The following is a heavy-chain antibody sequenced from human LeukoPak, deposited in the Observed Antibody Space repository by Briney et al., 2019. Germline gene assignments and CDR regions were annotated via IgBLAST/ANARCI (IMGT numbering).Heavy chain of an antibody. CDR2: IYYSGST. V-gene: IGHV4-59*01. Sequence: SETLSLTCTASGGSISSYYWSWIRQPPGKGLEWIGYIYYSGSTNYNPSLKSRVTISVDTSKNQFSLKLSSVTAADTAVYYCARSYSSSWYWYMDVWGKGTTVTVSS. CDR1: GGSISSYY. J-gene: IGHJ6*03. D-gene: IGHD6-13*01. CDR3: ARSYSSSWYWYMDV.